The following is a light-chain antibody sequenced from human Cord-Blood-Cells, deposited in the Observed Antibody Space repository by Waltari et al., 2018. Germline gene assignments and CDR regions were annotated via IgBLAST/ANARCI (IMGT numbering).Light chain of an antibody. V-gene: IGLV2-14*01. CDR2: DVS. J-gene: IGLJ2*01. CDR1: SSDVGGYNY. Sequence: QSALTQPASVSGSPGQSITISCTGTSSDVGGYNYVYWYQQPPGKAPKLMIYDVSNRPSVVSNRFSGSKSGNTASLTISGLQAEDEAEYYCSSYTSSSTLFGGGTKLTVL. CDR3: SSYTSSSTL.